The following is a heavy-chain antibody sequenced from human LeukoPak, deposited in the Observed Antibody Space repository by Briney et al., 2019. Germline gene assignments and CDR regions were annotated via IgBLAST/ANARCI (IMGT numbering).Heavy chain of an antibody. Sequence: GGSLRLSCAASEFTFSDYYMNWIRQAPGKGLEWLSYISGSSSHTNYADSVKGRFTVSRDNAKNSLYLQMNSLRAEDSAVYYCARGGGYYFDYWGQGTLVTVSS. CDR1: EFTFSDYY. J-gene: IGHJ4*02. D-gene: IGHD6-13*01. CDR3: ARGGGYYFDY. V-gene: IGHV3-11*05. CDR2: ISGSSSHT.